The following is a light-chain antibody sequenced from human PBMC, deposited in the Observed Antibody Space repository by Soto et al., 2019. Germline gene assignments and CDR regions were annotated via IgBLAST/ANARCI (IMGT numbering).Light chain of an antibody. CDR3: QQLFDSPIT. CDR1: QVISTS. Sequence: DIQLTQSPSFLSASIGESVTITCRASQVISTSLAWYQVQPGNAPKLLIYAASTLESGVPSRFSATVSATEVSLTITSLQPEDFATYYCQQLFDSPITFGQGTRLEIK. V-gene: IGKV1-9*01. CDR2: AAS. J-gene: IGKJ5*01.